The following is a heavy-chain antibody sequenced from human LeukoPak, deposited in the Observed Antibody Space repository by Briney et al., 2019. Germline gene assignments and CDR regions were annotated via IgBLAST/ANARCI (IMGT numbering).Heavy chain of an antibody. Sequence: PSETLSLTCTVSGGSISNYYWSWIRQPPGKGLEWIGYIYYSGSTKYNPSLKSRVTISVDTSKNQFSLELSSVTAADMAVYYCARTRYCISTSCYFDYWGQRTLVTASS. V-gene: IGHV4-59*01. D-gene: IGHD2-2*01. J-gene: IGHJ4*02. CDR2: IYYSGST. CDR1: GGSISNYY. CDR3: ARTRYCISTSCYFDY.